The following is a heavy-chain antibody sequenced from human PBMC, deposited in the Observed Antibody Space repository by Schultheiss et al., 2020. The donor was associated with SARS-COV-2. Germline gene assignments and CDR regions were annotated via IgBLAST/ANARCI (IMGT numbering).Heavy chain of an antibody. D-gene: IGHD3-10*01. CDR2: ISSSGSTI. J-gene: IGHJ3*02. CDR1: GFTFSDYY. V-gene: IGHV3-11*04. CDR3: ARVRIWVGFARNAFDI. Sequence: GGSLRLSCAASGFTFSDYYMSWIRQAPGKGLECVSYISSSGSTIYYADSVKGRFTISRDNAKNSLYLQMNSLRAEDTAVYYCARVRIWVGFARNAFDIWGQGTMVTVAS.